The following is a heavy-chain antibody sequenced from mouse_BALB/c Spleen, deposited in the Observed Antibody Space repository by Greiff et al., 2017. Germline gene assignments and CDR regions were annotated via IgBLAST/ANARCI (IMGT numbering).Heavy chain of an antibody. CDR3: GRGGLRRYIDV. V-gene: IGHV1S137*01. D-gene: IGHD2-2*01. J-gene: IGHJ1*01. CDR1: GYTFTDYA. CDR2: ISTYYGDA. Sequence: VQLQQSGAELVRPGVSVKISCKASGYTFTDYAMYWVKQSHAKRLEWIGVISTYYGDASYNQKFKGKATMTVDKSSSTAYMELARLTSEDSAIYYYGRGGLRRYIDVWGAGTTVTVSS.